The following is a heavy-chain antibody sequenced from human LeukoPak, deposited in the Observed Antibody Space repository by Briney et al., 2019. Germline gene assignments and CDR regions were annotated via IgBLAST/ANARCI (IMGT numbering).Heavy chain of an antibody. D-gene: IGHD3-16*02. CDR2: IYYSGST. Sequence: PSETLSLTCTVSGGSISSYYWSWIRQPPGKGLEWIGYIYYSGSTNYNPSLKSRVTISVDTSKNQFSLKLSSVTAADTAVYYCASFPGYIKPSDYWDQGTLVTVSS. J-gene: IGHJ4*02. CDR3: ASFPGYIKPSDY. CDR1: GGSISSYY. V-gene: IGHV4-59*01.